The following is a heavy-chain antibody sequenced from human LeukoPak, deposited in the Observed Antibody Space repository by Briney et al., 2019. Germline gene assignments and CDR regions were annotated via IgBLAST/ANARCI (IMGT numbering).Heavy chain of an antibody. CDR2: IKSDGSDT. J-gene: IGHJ4*02. D-gene: IGHD3/OR15-3a*01. CDR1: GFTFSSHL. Sequence: QPGGSLRLSCAASGFTFSSHLMHWVRQAPGEGLVWVSRIKSDGSDTSYADSVKGRFTISRDNAKNTLYLQMNSLRAEDTAAYYCARGFWTGVEYWGQGALVTVSS. V-gene: IGHV3-74*01. CDR3: ARGFWTGVEY.